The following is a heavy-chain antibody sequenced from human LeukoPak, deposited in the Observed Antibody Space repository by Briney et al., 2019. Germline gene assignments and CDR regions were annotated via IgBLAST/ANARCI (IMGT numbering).Heavy chain of an antibody. D-gene: IGHD3-22*01. CDR1: GFTFSSNA. CDR2: ISGSGGST. Sequence: GGSLRLSCAASGFTFSSNAMSWVRQAPGKGLEWVSGISGSGGSTYYADSVKGRFTIPRDNSKNTLYLQMASLRAEDTAVYYCAKVPDSSGYFNNYYMDVWGKGTTVTVSS. J-gene: IGHJ6*03. CDR3: AKVPDSSGYFNNYYMDV. V-gene: IGHV3-23*01.